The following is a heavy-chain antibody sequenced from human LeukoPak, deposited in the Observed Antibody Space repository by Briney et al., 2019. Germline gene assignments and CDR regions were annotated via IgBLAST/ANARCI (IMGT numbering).Heavy chain of an antibody. CDR1: GYTFTSHG. CDR2: ISAYNGNT. D-gene: IGHD3-16*01. CDR3: ARVHDYTNFDY. J-gene: IGHJ4*02. V-gene: IGHV1-18*01. Sequence: ASVKGSCKASGYTFTSHGISWGRQAPGQGLEWMGWISAYNGNTNYAQKLQGRVTMTTDTSTSTAYMELRSLRSDDTAVYYCARVHDYTNFDYWGQGTLVTVSS.